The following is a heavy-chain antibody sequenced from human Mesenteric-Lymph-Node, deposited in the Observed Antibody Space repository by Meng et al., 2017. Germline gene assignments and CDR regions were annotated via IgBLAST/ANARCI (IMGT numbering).Heavy chain of an antibody. CDR2: MYQSGTT. CDR1: GASIGSGNW. J-gene: IGHJ4*02. V-gene: IGHV4-4*02. CDR3: ARHISVTGTRGFDY. D-gene: IGHD6-19*01. Sequence: QGQRLEEGQGLVKPSPTRSLTCAVSGASIGSGNWWSCVRQPPGKGLEWIGEMYQSGTTNYNPSLKSRVTILLDTSKNQLSLELTSVTAADTAVYYCARHISVTGTRGFDYWGQGTLVTVSS.